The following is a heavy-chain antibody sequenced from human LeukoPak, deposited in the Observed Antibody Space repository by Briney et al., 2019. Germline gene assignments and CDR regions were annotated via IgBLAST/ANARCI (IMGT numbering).Heavy chain of an antibody. CDR2: MNPNSGNT. V-gene: IGHV1-8*01. CDR1: GYSFTNYD. J-gene: IGHJ3*02. Sequence: ASVKVSCRASGYSFTNYDMNWVRQATGQGLEWMGWMNPNSGNTGYAQKFQGRITMTWDTSTGTAYMELSSLRSEDTAVYICARYPINVWVSFDIWGPGTMVTVPS. CDR3: ARYPINVWVSFDI. D-gene: IGHD7-27*01.